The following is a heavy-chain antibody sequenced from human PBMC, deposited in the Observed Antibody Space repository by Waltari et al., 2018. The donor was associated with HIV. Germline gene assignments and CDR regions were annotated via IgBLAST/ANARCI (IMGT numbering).Heavy chain of an antibody. Sequence: VETGGTVIRPGGSLRLSCSLITFSVANNYVTWFRLAPGRGLDWGSAISLDDTACYADSVKCRFIVARDKFRNTVNLLMKYLSFDDTATYFGIKGVRYYGPWGQGTPVTVS. D-gene: IGHD3-16*01. CDR3: IKGVRYYGP. J-gene: IGHJ5*02. CDR1: TFSVANNY. CDR2: ISLDDTA. V-gene: IGHV3-53*05.